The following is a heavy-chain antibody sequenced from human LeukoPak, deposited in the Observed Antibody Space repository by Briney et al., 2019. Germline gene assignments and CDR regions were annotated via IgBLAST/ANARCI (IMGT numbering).Heavy chain of an antibody. CDR1: GGSISSSSYY. J-gene: IGHJ6*03. D-gene: IGHD6-13*01. CDR2: IYYSGST. V-gene: IGHV4-39*01. Sequence: PSETLSLTCTVSGGSISSSSYYWGWIRQPPGKGLEWIGSIYYSGSTYYNPSLKSRVTISVDTSKNHFSLKLSSVTAADTAVYYCARHVDSSSWYPYYYYYYMDVWGKGTTVTISS. CDR3: ARHVDSSSWYPYYYYYYMDV.